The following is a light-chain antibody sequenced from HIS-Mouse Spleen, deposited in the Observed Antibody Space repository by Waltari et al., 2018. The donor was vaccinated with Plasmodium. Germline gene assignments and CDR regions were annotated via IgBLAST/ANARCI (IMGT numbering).Light chain of an antibody. CDR1: QSVSSN. Sequence: EIVMTQSPATLSVSPGERATLSCRASQSVSSNLAWYQQKPGQAPRLLIEGASARATGSPARFRGSGSGTEFTLTISSLQSEDFAVYYCQQYNNWSFTFGPGTKVDIK. CDR2: GAS. CDR3: QQYNNWSFT. J-gene: IGKJ3*01. V-gene: IGKV3-15*01.